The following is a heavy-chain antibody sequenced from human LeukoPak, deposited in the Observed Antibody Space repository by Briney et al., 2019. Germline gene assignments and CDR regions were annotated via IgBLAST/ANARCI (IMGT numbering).Heavy chain of an antibody. CDR1: GFTFASYA. J-gene: IGHJ4*02. D-gene: IGHD2-2*02. CDR3: AKDIVVVPAAIRAVATIRDY. Sequence: GGSLRLSCAASGFTFASYAMSWVRQAPGEGLEWVSAISSSGSSTYYADSVKGRFTISRDNSKNTLYLQMNSLRAEDTAVYYCAKDIVVVPAAIRAVATIRDYWGQGTLVTVPS. CDR2: ISSSGSST. V-gene: IGHV3-23*01.